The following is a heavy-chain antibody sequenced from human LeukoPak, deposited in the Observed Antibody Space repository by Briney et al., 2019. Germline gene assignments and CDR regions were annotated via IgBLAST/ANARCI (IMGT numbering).Heavy chain of an antibody. CDR3: ARLLWRAGGFDY. CDR2: INPNSGGT. CDR1: GYTFTGYY. Sequence: GASVKVSCKASGYTFTGYYMHWVRQAPGQGLEWMGWINPNSGGTNYAQKFQGRVTMTRDTSISTAYMELSRLRSDDTAVYYRARLLWRAGGFDYWGQGTLVTVSS. V-gene: IGHV1-2*02. J-gene: IGHJ4*02. D-gene: IGHD3-10*01.